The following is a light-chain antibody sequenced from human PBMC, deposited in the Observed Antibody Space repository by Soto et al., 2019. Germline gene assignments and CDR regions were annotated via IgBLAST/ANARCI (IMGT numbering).Light chain of an antibody. Sequence: EIVLTQSPATLSLSPGERGTLSCRAIQSVSSNLAWYQHKPGQAPRPLIYDAFKRANGIPARFSGSRSGTDFSLTISSLEPEDFAVYYCQPRSNWPPLFTFGPGTKVDIK. J-gene: IGKJ3*01. CDR3: QPRSNWPPLFT. CDR1: QSVSSN. CDR2: DAF. V-gene: IGKV3-11*01.